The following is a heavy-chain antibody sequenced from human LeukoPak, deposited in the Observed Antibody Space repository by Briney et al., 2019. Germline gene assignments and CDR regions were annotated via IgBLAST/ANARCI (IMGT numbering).Heavy chain of an antibody. Sequence: GGSLRLSCAASGFTFSSYWMNWARQAPGKGLEWVASINHNGNVNYYVDSVKGRFTISRDNAKNSLYLQMNSLRAEDTAVYYCASQSDGGYSYGYYFDYWGQGTLVTVSS. J-gene: IGHJ4*02. CDR2: INHNGNVN. CDR1: GFTFSSYW. CDR3: ASQSDGGYSYGYYFDY. V-gene: IGHV3-7*03. D-gene: IGHD5-18*01.